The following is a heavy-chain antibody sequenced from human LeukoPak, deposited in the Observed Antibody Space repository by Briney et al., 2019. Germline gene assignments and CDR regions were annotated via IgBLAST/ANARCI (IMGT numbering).Heavy chain of an antibody. CDR1: GGSISSYY. J-gene: IGHJ6*03. CDR3: ARGRVSSSSWNSAYYYYFYMDV. V-gene: IGHV4-59*01. CDR2: IYYSGST. Sequence: SETLSLTCTVSGGSISSYYWSWIRQPPGKGLEWIGYIYYSGSTNYNPSLKSRVTISVDTSKNQFSLKLSSVTAADTAVYFCARGRVSSSSWNSAYYYYFYMDVWGKGTTVTVSS. D-gene: IGHD1/OR15-1a*01.